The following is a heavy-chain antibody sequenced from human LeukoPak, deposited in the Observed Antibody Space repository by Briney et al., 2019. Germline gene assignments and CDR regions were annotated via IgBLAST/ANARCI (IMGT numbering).Heavy chain of an antibody. V-gene: IGHV4-4*07. CDR3: ARGVTAATNEAFDI. CDR2: IYFNGNT. J-gene: IGHJ3*02. CDR1: GGSITNYY. Sequence: SETLSLTCTVSGGSITNYYWSWTRQPAGKGLEWIGRIYFNGNTDYNPNNPSLKSRFTMAVDTSKNQFSLKLNSVTAADTAVYYCARGVTAATNEAFDIWGQGTMVTVSS. D-gene: IGHD2-21*02.